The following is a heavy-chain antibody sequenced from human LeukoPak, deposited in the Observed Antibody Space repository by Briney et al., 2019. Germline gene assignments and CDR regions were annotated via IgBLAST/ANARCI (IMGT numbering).Heavy chain of an antibody. V-gene: IGHV1-69*05. CDR3: ARDSGRYCSSTSCPFDY. Sequence: SVKVPCKASGGTFSSYAISWVRQAPGQGLEWMGGIIPIFGTANYAQKFQGRVTITTDESTSTAYMELSSLRSEDTAVYYCARDSGRYCSSTSCPFDYWGQGTLVTVSS. D-gene: IGHD2-2*01. CDR1: GGTFSSYA. J-gene: IGHJ4*02. CDR2: IIPIFGTA.